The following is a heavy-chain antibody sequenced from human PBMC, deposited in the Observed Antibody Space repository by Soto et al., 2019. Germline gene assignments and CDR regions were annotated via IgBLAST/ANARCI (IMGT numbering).Heavy chain of an antibody. CDR3: ARRMGGDYVFWSGYYDYYYYGMGV. Sequence: SETLSLTCTVSGGSISSSSYYWGWIRQPPGKGLGWIGSSYYSGSTYYNPSLTSRVTIHVDTSKNQCSLKLSSLTAENTAVYYCARRMGGDYVFWSGYYDYYYYGMGVGGQGATVS. CDR2: SYYSGST. V-gene: IGHV4-39*01. CDR1: GGSISSSSYY. D-gene: IGHD3-3*01. J-gene: IGHJ6*01.